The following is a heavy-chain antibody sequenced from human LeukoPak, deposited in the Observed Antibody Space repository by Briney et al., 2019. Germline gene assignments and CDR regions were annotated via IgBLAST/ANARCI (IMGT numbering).Heavy chain of an antibody. Sequence: PSETLSLTCTVSGGSISSYYWSWIRQPPGKGLEWIGYIYYSGSTNYNPSLKSRVTISVDTSKNQFSLKLSSVTAADTAVYYCVKVSGYPTNYFDYWGRGPLATVSS. CDR3: VKVSGYPTNYFDY. D-gene: IGHD3-22*01. J-gene: IGHJ4*02. CDR1: GGSISSYY. CDR2: IYYSGST. V-gene: IGHV4-59*01.